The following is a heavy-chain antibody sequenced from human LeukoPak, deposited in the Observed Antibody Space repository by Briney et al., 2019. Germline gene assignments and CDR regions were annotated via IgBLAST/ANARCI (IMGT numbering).Heavy chain of an antibody. CDR1: GFTFSSYS. D-gene: IGHD3-22*01. CDR3: ASSSGIRTNKFDY. J-gene: IGHJ4*02. CDR2: ISYDGSNK. V-gene: IGHV3-30*03. Sequence: GGSLRLSCAASGFTFSSYSMNWVRQAPGKGLEWVAVISYDGSNKYYADSVKGRFTISRDNSKNTLYLQMNSLRSEDTAVYYCASSSGIRTNKFDYWGQGTLVTVSS.